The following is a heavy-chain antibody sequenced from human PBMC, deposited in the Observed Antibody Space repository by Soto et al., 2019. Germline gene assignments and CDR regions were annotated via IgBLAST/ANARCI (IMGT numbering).Heavy chain of an antibody. D-gene: IGHD2-2*01. CDR1: GFTFSSYS. CDR3: ASTGELRPAAKSETYYYYYYMDV. CDR2: ISSSSSTI. J-gene: IGHJ6*03. V-gene: IGHV3-48*01. Sequence: GGSLRLSCAASGFTFSSYSMNWVRQAPGKGLEWVSYISSSSSTIYYADSVKGRFTISRDNAKNSLYLQMNSLRAEDTAVYYCASTGELRPAAKSETYYYYYYMDVWGKGTTVTVSS.